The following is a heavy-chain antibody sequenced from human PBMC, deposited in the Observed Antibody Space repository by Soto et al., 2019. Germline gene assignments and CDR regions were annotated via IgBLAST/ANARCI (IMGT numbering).Heavy chain of an antibody. CDR3: ARHQQWLVQTGFDY. CDR1: GGSISSSSYY. J-gene: IGHJ4*02. V-gene: IGHV4-39*01. CDR2: IHYSGST. D-gene: IGHD6-19*01. Sequence: QLQLQESGPGLVKPSETLSLTCTVSGGSISSSSYYWGWIRQPPGKGLEWIGSIHYSGSTYYNPSLKSRITISVDTPKNQSSLKLSSVTAADTAVYYCARHQQWLVQTGFDYWGQGPLVTVSS.